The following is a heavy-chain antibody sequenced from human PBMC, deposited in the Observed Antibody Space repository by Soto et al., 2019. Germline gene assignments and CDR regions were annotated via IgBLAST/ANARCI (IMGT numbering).Heavy chain of an antibody. D-gene: IGHD4-4*01. Sequence: ASVKVSCKASGYTFTGYYMHCVRQAPGQGLEWMGWINPNSGGTNYAQKFQGWVTMTRDTSISTAYMELSRLRSDDTAVYYCARGGVTTYYYFDYWGQGTLVTVSS. CDR3: ARGGVTTYYYFDY. V-gene: IGHV1-2*04. CDR1: GYTFTGYY. CDR2: INPNSGGT. J-gene: IGHJ4*02.